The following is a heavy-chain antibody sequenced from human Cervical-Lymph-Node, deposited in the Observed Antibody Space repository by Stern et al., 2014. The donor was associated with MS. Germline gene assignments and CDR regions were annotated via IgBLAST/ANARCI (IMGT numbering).Heavy chain of an antibody. CDR2: IYPGDSDT. D-gene: IGHD6-13*01. CDR3: ARRVAAAGDAFDI. V-gene: IGHV5-51*01. J-gene: IGHJ3*02. CDR1: GYSFTSYW. Sequence: QLVQSGAEVKKPGASLKISCKGSGYSFTSYWIGSVRQMPGKGLEWMGIIYPGDSDTRYSPSFQGQVTISADKSISTAYLQWSSLKASDTAMYYCARRVAAAGDAFDIWGQGTMVTVSS.